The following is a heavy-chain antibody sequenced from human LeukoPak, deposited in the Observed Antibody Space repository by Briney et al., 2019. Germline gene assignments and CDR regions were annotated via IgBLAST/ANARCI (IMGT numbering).Heavy chain of an antibody. CDR1: GFTFSSYA. CDR3: AKGGVAGTGYFDY. J-gene: IGHJ4*02. CDR2: VSDRGDST. V-gene: IGHV3-23*01. Sequence: GGSLRLSCAASGFTFSSYAISWVRQAPGKGLEWVSAVSDRGDSTYYADSVKGRFTISRDNSKNTLYLQMNSLRAEDTAVYCCAKGGVAGTGYFDYWGQGTLVTVSS. D-gene: IGHD6-19*01.